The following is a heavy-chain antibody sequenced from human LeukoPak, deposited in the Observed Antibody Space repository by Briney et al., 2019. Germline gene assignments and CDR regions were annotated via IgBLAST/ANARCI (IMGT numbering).Heavy chain of an antibody. CDR1: GGTFSSYA. V-gene: IGHV1-18*01. D-gene: IGHD3-22*01. CDR2: ISAYNGNT. J-gene: IGHJ4*02. Sequence: ASVKVSCKASGGTFSSYAISWVRQAPGQGLEWMGWISAYNGNTNYAQKLQGRVTMATDTSTSTAYMELRSLRSDDTAVYYCARTYYYDSSGYYYFDYWGQGTLVTVSS. CDR3: ARTYYYDSSGYYYFDY.